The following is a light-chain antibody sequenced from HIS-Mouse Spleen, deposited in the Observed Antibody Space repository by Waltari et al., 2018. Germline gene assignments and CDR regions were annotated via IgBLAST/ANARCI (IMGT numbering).Light chain of an antibody. CDR2: WAS. CDR1: QSVLYSSNNKKY. CDR3: QQYYSTTSWT. Sequence: DIVMTQSPDSLAVSLGERATINCQSSQSVLYSSNNKKYLAWYQQKPGQPPKLLIYWASTRESGVPDRFSGSGSGTDFTLTISSLQAEDVAVYYCQQYYSTTSWTFGQGTKVEIK. J-gene: IGKJ1*01. V-gene: IGKV4-1*01.